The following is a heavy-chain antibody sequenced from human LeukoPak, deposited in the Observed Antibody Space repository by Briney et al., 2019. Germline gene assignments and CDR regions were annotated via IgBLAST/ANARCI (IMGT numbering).Heavy chain of an antibody. D-gene: IGHD1-26*01. CDR3: GKLSGRYFFNY. Sequence: GGSLRLSCAASGFTFSSYAMSWVRQAPGKGLEWVSGISDSGGSTYYADSVKGRFTISRDNSKNTLYLQMNNLRAEDTAVYYCGKLSGRYFFNYWGQGTLVTVSS. CDR1: GFTFSSYA. V-gene: IGHV3-23*01. J-gene: IGHJ4*02. CDR2: ISDSGGST.